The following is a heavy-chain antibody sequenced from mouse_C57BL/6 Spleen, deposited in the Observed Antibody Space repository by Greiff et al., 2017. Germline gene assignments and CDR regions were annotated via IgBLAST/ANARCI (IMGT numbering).Heavy chain of an antibody. CDR2: IYPSDSET. V-gene: IGHV1-61*01. CDR3: ARPYDYDGDWYFDV. Sequence: QVQLQQPGAELVRPGSSVKLSCKASGYTFTSYWMDWVKQRPGQGLEWIGNIYPSDSETHYNQKFKDKATLTVDKSSSTAYMQLSSLTSEDSAVYYCARPYDYDGDWYFDVWGTGTTVTVSS. J-gene: IGHJ1*03. D-gene: IGHD2-4*01. CDR1: GYTFTSYW.